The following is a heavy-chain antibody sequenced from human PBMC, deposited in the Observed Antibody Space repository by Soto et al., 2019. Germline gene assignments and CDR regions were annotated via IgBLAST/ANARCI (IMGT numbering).Heavy chain of an antibody. CDR3: ARAGGPIRSYDY. D-gene: IGHD3-10*01. J-gene: IGHJ4*02. V-gene: IGHV4-34*01. Sequence: SETLSLTCAVYGGSFSGYYWSWIRQPPGKGLEWIGEINHSGSTNYNPSLKSRVTISVDTSKNQFSLKLSSVTAADTAVYYCARAGGPIRSYDYWGQGTLVTVSS. CDR2: INHSGST. CDR1: GGSFSGYY.